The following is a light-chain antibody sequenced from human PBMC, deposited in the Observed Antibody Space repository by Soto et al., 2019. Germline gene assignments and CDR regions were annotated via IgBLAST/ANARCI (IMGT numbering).Light chain of an antibody. Sequence: EIVLTQSPATLSLSPGERAPLSCRASQSVRSSLAWYQQRPGQAPRLLIYDASNRATGIPARFSGSGSGTDFTLTISSLEPEDFAVYYCQQRSNWPLTFGGGTKVEIK. CDR1: QSVRSS. J-gene: IGKJ4*01. V-gene: IGKV3-11*01. CDR3: QQRSNWPLT. CDR2: DAS.